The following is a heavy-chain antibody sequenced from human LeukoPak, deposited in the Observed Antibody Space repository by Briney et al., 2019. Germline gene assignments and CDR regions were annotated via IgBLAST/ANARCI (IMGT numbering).Heavy chain of an antibody. J-gene: IGHJ4*02. D-gene: IGHD3-22*01. Sequence: GGSLRLSCAASGFTFSSYAMSWVRQAPGKGLEWVANIKQDGSEKYYVDSVKGRFTISRDNAKNSLFLQMNSLRADDTAVYYCAREGYYDSSGAEGYWGQGTLVTVSS. V-gene: IGHV3-7*01. CDR3: AREGYYDSSGAEGY. CDR1: GFTFSSYA. CDR2: IKQDGSEK.